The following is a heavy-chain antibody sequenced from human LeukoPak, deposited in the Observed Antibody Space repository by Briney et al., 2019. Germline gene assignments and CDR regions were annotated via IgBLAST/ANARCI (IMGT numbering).Heavy chain of an antibody. D-gene: IGHD6-19*01. CDR1: GYTFTIYW. V-gene: IGHV5-51*01. J-gene: IGHJ4*02. CDR3: ARYYSSGWYYFDY. CDR2: IHPGDSDT. Sequence: HGESLQTSCKGSGYTFTIYWIGWARHMPRQGLEWMGIIHPGDSDTRYSPSFQGQVTISADKSISTAYLQWSSLKASDTAMYYCARYYSSGWYYFDYWGQGTLVTVSS.